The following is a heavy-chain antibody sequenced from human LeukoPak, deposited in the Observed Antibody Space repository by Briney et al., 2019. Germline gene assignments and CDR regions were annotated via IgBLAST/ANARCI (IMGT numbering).Heavy chain of an antibody. CDR3: ARGDNWYYRGYYYYMAV. D-gene: IGHD1-7*01. Sequence: GGSLRLSCAASGFIVSSNYMSWVRQAPGKGLEWVSVIYSGGSTYYADSVKGRFTISRDNSKNTLNLQMNSLRAEDTAVYYCARGDNWYYRGYYYYMAVWGKGTTVTVSS. CDR2: IYSGGST. J-gene: IGHJ6*03. V-gene: IGHV3-53*01. CDR1: GFIVSSNY.